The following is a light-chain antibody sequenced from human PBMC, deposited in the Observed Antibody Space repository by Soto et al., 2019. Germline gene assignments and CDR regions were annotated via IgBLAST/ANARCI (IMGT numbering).Light chain of an antibody. CDR1: QSINNY. CDR3: QQSHNTPYT. Sequence: DIQMTQSPSSLSASVGDRVTITCRSSQSINNYLNWYKQREGKAPKLLIYAATSLQSGVPPRFSGSGSGTAFTLTISGLHPDDFATYYCQQSHNTPYTFGLGTKLEVK. CDR2: AAT. J-gene: IGKJ2*01. V-gene: IGKV1-39*01.